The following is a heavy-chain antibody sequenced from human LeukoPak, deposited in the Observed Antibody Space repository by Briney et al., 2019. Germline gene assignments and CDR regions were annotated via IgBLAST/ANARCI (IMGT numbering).Heavy chain of an antibody. D-gene: IGHD1-26*01. CDR3: ARGGGATPDY. J-gene: IGHJ4*02. CDR1: GYSISSGYY. V-gene: IGHV4-38-2*02. CDR2: IYHSGST. Sequence: PSETLSLTCTVSGYSISSGYYWGWIRQPPGKGLEWIGSIYHSGSTYYNPSLKSRVTISVDTSKNQFSPKLSSVTAADTAVYYCARGGGATPDYWGQGTLVTVSS.